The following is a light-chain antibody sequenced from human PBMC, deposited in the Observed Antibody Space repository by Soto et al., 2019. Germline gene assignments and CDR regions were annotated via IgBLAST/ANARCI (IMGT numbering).Light chain of an antibody. V-gene: IGKV3-20*01. CDR1: QSVSSN. CDR3: QQYGSSPVT. Sequence: EIVLTQSPGTLSLSPGERATLSCRASQSVSSNLAWYQQKPGQAPRLLIYGASTRATGIPARFSGSASGTDFTLTISRLEPEDFAVYYCQQYGSSPVTFGGGTKVDIK. J-gene: IGKJ4*01. CDR2: GAS.